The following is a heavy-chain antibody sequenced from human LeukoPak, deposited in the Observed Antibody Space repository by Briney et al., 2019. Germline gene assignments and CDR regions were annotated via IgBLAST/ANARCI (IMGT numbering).Heavy chain of an antibody. D-gene: IGHD3-22*01. CDR1: RFPFSSYW. CDR2: INGDGSIT. J-gene: IGHJ4*02. Sequence: GGSLRLSCAASRFPFSSYWMHWVRQAPGKGLVWVSRINGDGSITTYADSVKGRFTISRDNAKNMLYLQLDSLTAEDTAVYYCSRGLAGYYHDSSTYPDSWGQGTLVTVSS. V-gene: IGHV3-74*01. CDR3: SRGLAGYYHDSSTYPDS.